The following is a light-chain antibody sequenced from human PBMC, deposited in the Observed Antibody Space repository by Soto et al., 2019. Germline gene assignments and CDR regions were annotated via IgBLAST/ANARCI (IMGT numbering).Light chain of an antibody. V-gene: IGLV2-23*01. Sequence: QSALTQPPSVSGSPGQSITISCTGTSSDVGSYDLVSWYQQHPGKAPKLIIYEGSKRPSGVYSRFSGAKSGNTASLTISGLQAEDEADYYCCSYAGRSSWVFGGGTKVTVL. CDR2: EGS. J-gene: IGLJ3*02. CDR3: CSYAGRSSWV. CDR1: SSDVGSYDL.